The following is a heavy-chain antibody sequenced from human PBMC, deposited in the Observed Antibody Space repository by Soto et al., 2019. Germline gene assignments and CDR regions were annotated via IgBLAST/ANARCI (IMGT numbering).Heavy chain of an antibody. CDR1: GFTFSSYS. D-gene: IGHD5-12*01. CDR2: ISSSSSTI. J-gene: IGHJ5*02. Sequence: GGSLRLSCAASGFTFSSYSMNWVRQAPGKGLEWVSYISSSSSTIYYADSVKGRFTISRDNAKNSLYLQMNSLRAEDTAVYYCAKYGRTIRAVSGLATARDRGRFDPWGQGTLGTVSS. V-gene: IGHV3-48*01. CDR3: AKYGRTIRAVSGLATARDRGRFDP.